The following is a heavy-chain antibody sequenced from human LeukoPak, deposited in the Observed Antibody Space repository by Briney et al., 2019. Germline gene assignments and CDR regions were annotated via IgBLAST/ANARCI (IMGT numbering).Heavy chain of an antibody. D-gene: IGHD3-22*01. V-gene: IGHV3-23*01. Sequence: GGSLRLSCAASGFTFSSYAMSWVRQAPGKGLEWVSAISGSGGSTYSADSVKGRFTISRDNSKNTLYRQMNSLRAEDTAVYYFATPSYDSSGHYYTSAYWGQGHLAPVSS. CDR3: ATPSYDSSGHYYTSAY. CDR1: GFTFSSYA. CDR2: ISGSGGST. J-gene: IGHJ1*01.